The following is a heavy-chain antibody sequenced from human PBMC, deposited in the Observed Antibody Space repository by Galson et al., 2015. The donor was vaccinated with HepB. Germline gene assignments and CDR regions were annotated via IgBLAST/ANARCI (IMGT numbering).Heavy chain of an antibody. Sequence: SVKVSCKASGGTFSSYAISWVRQAPGQGLEWMGRIIPILGIANYAQKFQGRVTITADKSTSTAYMELSSLRSEDTAVYYCARDGIFGVVIQGIWFDPWGQGTLVTVSS. CDR2: IIPILGIA. CDR1: GGTFSSYA. V-gene: IGHV1-69*04. J-gene: IGHJ5*02. CDR3: ARDGIFGVVIQGIWFDP. D-gene: IGHD3-3*01.